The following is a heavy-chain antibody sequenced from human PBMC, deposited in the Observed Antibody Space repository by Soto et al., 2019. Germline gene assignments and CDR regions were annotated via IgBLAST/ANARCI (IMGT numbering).Heavy chain of an antibody. Sequence: PSETLSLTCTASGFNFNSYTINWVRQAPGKRLEWLSSISSSGYIFSTDSVRGQFTISRDNAKNSVYLQINGLRAEDTAVYFCARDCSGGSCYPGMDVWGQGTTVTVSS. CDR3: ARDCSGGSCYPGMDV. CDR2: ISSSGYI. CDR1: GFNFNSYT. D-gene: IGHD2-15*01. J-gene: IGHJ6*02. V-gene: IGHV3-21*01.